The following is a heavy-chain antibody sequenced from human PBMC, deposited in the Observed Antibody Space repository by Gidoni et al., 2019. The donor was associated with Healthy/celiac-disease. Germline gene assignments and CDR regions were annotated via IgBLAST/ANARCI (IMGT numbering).Heavy chain of an antibody. Sequence: EVQLVESVGGLVQPGGSLRLSCAASGFTFSSYGMHWVRPAPGKGLVWVARSKSDGSTTSDADSVKGRFTISRDNAKNTLYLQMNSLRAEDTAVYYCATASSSGWYYFDYWGQGTLVTVSS. V-gene: IGHV3-74*01. J-gene: IGHJ4*02. CDR1: GFTFSSYG. CDR3: ATASSSGWYYFDY. D-gene: IGHD6-19*01. CDR2: SKSDGSTT.